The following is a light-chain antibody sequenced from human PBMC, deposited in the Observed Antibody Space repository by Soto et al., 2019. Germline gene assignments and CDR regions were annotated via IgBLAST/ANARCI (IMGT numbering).Light chain of an antibody. Sequence: IQLTQSPSSLSAAVGDRVTITCRASQGISNYLAWYQQKPGKAPKVLIYAASTLQSGVPSRFSGSGSRKDFTLTSRRLQPEDVATYYCQQLNNYPRTFGQGTKLEIK. V-gene: IGKV1-9*01. CDR2: AAS. CDR1: QGISNY. CDR3: QQLNNYPRT. J-gene: IGKJ2*01.